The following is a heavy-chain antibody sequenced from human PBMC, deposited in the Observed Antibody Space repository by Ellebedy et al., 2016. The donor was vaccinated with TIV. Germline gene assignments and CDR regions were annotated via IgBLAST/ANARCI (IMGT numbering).Heavy chain of an antibody. CDR2: IESQSDGGAT. Sequence: GGSLRLSCAASGFTLNNAWMNWVRQAPGKGLEWVGRIESQSDGGATASAAPVKGRFTISRDDSKTTVYLQMSSLKTEDTAVYYCTAGVFVTTWDYWGQGTLVTVSS. J-gene: IGHJ4*02. CDR1: GFTLNNAW. D-gene: IGHD4-17*01. V-gene: IGHV3-15*07. CDR3: TAGVFVTTWDY.